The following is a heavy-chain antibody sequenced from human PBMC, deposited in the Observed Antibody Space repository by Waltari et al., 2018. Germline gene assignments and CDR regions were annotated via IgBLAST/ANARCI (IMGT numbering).Heavy chain of an antibody. J-gene: IGHJ6*03. CDR3: ARGTVYYYDSGSRYYMDV. D-gene: IGHD3-10*01. CDR2: FIPMFVTT. V-gene: IGHV1-69*12. CDR1: GGSFSFHA. Sequence: QVQLVQSGAEVKKSGSSVKVSCKAAGGSFSFHAICVLGQAPGQVLEWMGGFIPMFVTTKYAQRFQGRVTITADESTSTAFMELNSLTSEDTAVYYCARGTVYYYDSGSRYYMDVWGNGTTVTVSS.